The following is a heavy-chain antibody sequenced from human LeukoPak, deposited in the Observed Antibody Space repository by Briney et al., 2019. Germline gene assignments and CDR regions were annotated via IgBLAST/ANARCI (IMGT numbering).Heavy chain of an antibody. CDR1: GYSISSGYY. Sequence: SETLSLTCAVSGYSISSGYYWGWIRQPPGKGLEWIGSIYHSGSTYYNPSLKSRVTISVDTSKNQFSLKLSSVTAADTAVYCCITSLAAAGSGSLDAFDIWGQGTMVTVSS. D-gene: IGHD6-13*01. V-gene: IGHV4-38-2*01. CDR3: ITSLAAAGSGSLDAFDI. J-gene: IGHJ3*02. CDR2: IYHSGST.